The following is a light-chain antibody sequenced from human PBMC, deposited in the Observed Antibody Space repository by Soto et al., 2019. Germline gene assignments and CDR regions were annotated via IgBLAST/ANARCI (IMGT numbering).Light chain of an antibody. CDR3: QYSDNGLKL. V-gene: IGLV1-40*01. CDR2: GST. J-gene: IGLJ3*02. CDR1: ISNIGAGFD. Sequence: QSVLTQPPSLSGAPGQRVTISCTGDISNIGAGFDVHWYQHLPGTAPKLLIYGSTNRPSGVPDRFSGSKSGTSASLAITGLQAEDEGEYYCQYSDNGLKLFGGGTKLTVL.